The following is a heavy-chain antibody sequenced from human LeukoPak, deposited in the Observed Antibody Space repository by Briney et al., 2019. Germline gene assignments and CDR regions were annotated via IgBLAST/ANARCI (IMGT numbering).Heavy chain of an antibody. Sequence: ASVKVSCKASGYTFIDYGVSWVRQAPGQGLEWMGWISTYRGNTNFAEKFQGRVTMTRDTYTTTAYMELRSLRSDDTALYYCARDPTNTSGRYAYFDFWGQGTLVTVSS. CDR2: ISTYRGNT. CDR3: ARDPTNTSGRYAYFDF. D-gene: IGHD6-19*01. CDR1: GYTFIDYG. J-gene: IGHJ4*02. V-gene: IGHV1-18*01.